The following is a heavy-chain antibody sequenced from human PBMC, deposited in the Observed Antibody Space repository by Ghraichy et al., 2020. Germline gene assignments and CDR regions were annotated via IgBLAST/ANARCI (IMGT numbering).Heavy chain of an antibody. CDR2: IRYDGSNK. Sequence: GESLNISCAASGFTFSSYGMHWVRQAPGKGLEWVAFIRYDGSNKYYADSVKGRFTISRDNSKNTLYLQMNSLRAEDTAVYYCAKDVPYAGRTYGMDVWGQGTTVTVSS. CDR3: AKDVPYAGRTYGMDV. V-gene: IGHV3-30*02. CDR1: GFTFSSYG. D-gene: IGHD4-17*01. J-gene: IGHJ6*02.